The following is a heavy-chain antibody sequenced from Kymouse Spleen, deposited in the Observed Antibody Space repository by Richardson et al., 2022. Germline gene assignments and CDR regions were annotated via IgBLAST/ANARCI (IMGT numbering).Heavy chain of an antibody. CDR2: IYPGDSDT. J-gene: IGHJ3*02. V-gene: IGHV5-51*01. CDR3: ARAPILLRFLEWLSAFDI. CDR1: GYSFTSYW. D-gene: IGHD3-3*01. Sequence: EVQLVQSGAEVKKPGESLKISCKGSGYSFTSYWIGWVRQMPGKGLEWMGIIYPGDSDTRYSPSFQGQVTISADKSISTAYLQWSSLKASDTAMYYCARAPILLRFLEWLSAFDIWGQGTMVTVSS.